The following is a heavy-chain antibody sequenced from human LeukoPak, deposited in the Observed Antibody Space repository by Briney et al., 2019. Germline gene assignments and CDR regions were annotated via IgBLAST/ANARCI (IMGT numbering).Heavy chain of an antibody. CDR2: ISGSGGSP. D-gene: IGHD3-10*01. CDR1: GFTFSSYA. J-gene: IGHJ4*02. CDR3: ARGGGALWFGEKEDYFDY. Sequence: PGGSLRLSYAASGFTFSSYAMSWARKAPGKGLEWVSAISGSGGSPYYADSVQGRFTISRDNSQNTLYLQMNSLRAEDTAVYYCARGGGALWFGEKEDYFDYWGQGTLVTVSS. V-gene: IGHV3-23*01.